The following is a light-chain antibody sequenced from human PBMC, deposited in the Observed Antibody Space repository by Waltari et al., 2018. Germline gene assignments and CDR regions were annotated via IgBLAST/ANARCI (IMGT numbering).Light chain of an antibody. CDR3: QQRDNWPRT. CDR2: DAS. J-gene: IGKJ1*01. CDR1: QSISRY. V-gene: IGKV3-11*01. Sequence: IVLTQSPATLSFSPGERAALSCRASQSISRYLAWYQQKPGQAPRLLIYDASNRATGIPARFSGRGSGTDFTLSITTLEPEDFAVYYCQQRDNWPRTFGQGTRVEV.